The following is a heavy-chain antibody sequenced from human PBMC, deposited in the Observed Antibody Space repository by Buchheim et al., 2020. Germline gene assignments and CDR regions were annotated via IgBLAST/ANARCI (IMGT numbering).Heavy chain of an antibody. CDR2: VTSIGTT. J-gene: IGHJ4*02. Sequence: EVQLLESGGGLVQPGGSLRLSCAASGFTFSSSTMGWVRQAPGKGLEWVATVTSIGTTYYVDSVKGRFTISRDASRSMVSLQMNSLRVDDTAVYYCANGGRHVDSCGQGT. V-gene: IGHV3-23*01. CDR3: ANGGRHVDS. CDR1: GFTFSSST. D-gene: IGHD3-16*01.